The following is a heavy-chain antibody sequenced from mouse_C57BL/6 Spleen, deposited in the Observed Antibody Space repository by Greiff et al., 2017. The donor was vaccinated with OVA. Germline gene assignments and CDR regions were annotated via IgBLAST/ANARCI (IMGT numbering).Heavy chain of an antibody. V-gene: IGHV1-64*01. CDR3: ARGTTVRYYAMDY. CDR1: GYTFTSYW. CDR2: IHPNSGST. Sequence: VQLQQPGAELVKPGASVKLSCKASGYTFTSYWMHWVKQRPGQGLEWIGMIHPNSGSTNYNEKFKSKATLTVDKSSSTAYMQLSSLTSEDSAVYYCARGTTVRYYAMDYWGQGTSVTVSS. J-gene: IGHJ4*01. D-gene: IGHD1-1*01.